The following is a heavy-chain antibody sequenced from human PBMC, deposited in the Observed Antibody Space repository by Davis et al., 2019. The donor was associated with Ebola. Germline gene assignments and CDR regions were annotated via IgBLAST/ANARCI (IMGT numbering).Heavy chain of an antibody. V-gene: IGHV3-7*01. J-gene: IGHJ6*02. CDR2: IKQDGSEK. CDR1: GFTFSSYW. Sequence: GESLKISCAASGFTFSSYWMSWVRQAPGKGLEWVANIKQDGSEKYYVDSVKGRFTISRDNALKSLYLQMNSLRDEDTAVYYCARVDGFHYGMDVWGQGTTVTVSS. CDR3: ARVDGFHYGMDV. D-gene: IGHD3/OR15-3a*01.